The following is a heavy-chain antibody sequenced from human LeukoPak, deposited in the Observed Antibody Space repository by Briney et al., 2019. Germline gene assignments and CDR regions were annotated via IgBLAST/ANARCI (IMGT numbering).Heavy chain of an antibody. CDR1: GFTFASYA. Sequence: PGKSLRLSCAASGFTFASYAMYWVRQAPGRGLEWVASISYDGRDKYYVDSVKGRFFISKDSSMSTLYLDVNSLRPEDTALYYCVRDLYSRSPYFDVWGQGTLVTVSS. J-gene: IGHJ4*02. D-gene: IGHD2-21*01. V-gene: IGHV3-30*03. CDR2: ISYDGRDK. CDR3: VRDLYSRSPYFDV.